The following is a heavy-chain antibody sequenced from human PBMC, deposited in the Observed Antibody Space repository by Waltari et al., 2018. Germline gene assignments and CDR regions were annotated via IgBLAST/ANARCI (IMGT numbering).Heavy chain of an antibody. CDR1: GFSFRSFG. V-gene: IGHV3-23*01. CDR3: ARVHSLGQYDTSGAESNFDH. D-gene: IGHD3-22*01. J-gene: IGHJ4*02. CDR2: IGAVNST. Sequence: EVQLLESGGGLVQPGGSLRLSCAASGFSFRSFGMSWVRQAPGKGMEGVAAIGAVNSTYYADSVKGRFTISRDNSKNTLFLQMNSLRAEDTAIYYCARVHSLGQYDTSGAESNFDHWGQGALVTVSS.